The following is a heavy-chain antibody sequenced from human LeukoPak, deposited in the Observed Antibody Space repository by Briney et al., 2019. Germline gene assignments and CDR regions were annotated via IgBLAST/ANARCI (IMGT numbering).Heavy chain of an antibody. V-gene: IGHV1-18*01. J-gene: IGHJ4*02. CDR1: GYTFTSYG. Sequence: ASVKVSCKASGYTFTSYGISWLRQAPGQGLEWMGWISAYNGNTNYAQKLQGRVTMTTDTSTSTAYMELRSLRSDDTAVYYCAREYSSPGYFDYWGQGTLVTVSS. CDR2: ISAYNGNT. D-gene: IGHD6-19*01. CDR3: AREYSSPGYFDY.